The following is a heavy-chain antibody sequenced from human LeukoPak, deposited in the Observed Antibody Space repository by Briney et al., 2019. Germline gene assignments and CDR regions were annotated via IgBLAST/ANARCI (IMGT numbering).Heavy chain of an antibody. CDR3: AKASTVLKPMDS. D-gene: IGHD1-14*01. CDR2: ISPIGSRT. J-gene: IGHJ5*01. CDR1: GFTFSTYA. V-gene: IGHV3-23*01. Sequence: PGGSLRPSCAASGFTFSTYAMNWVRQAPGKGLEWVSAISPIGSRTYYTDSVTGRFTISRDNSKNTLYLQMNSLRAGDTAIYYCAKASTVLKPMDSWGQGTLVTVSS.